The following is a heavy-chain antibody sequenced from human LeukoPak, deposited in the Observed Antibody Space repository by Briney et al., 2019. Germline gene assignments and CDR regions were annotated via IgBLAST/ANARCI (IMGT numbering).Heavy chain of an antibody. CDR1: GYTFTSYY. CDR3: AREGSSWFQFDY. Sequence: ASVEVSCKASGYTFTSYYMHWVRQAPGQGLEWMGIINPSGGSTSYAQKFQGRVTMTRDTSTSTVYMELSSLRSEDTAVYYCAREGSSWFQFDYWGQGTLVTVSS. V-gene: IGHV1-46*01. CDR2: INPSGGST. D-gene: IGHD6-13*01. J-gene: IGHJ4*02.